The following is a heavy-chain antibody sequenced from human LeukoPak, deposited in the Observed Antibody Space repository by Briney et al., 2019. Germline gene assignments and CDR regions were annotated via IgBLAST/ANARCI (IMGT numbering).Heavy chain of an antibody. CDR2: SRSKTNRYTT. V-gene: IGHV3-72*01. CDR1: GFTFSDHY. CDR3: AELGITMIGGV. J-gene: IGHJ6*04. Sequence: GGSLRLSCAASGFTFSDHYLDWVRQAPGKGLEWVGRSRSKTNRYTTQYAASVEGRFTISRDDSKNSLYLQMNSLRAEDTAVYYCAELGITMIGGVWGKGTTVTISS. D-gene: IGHD3-10*02.